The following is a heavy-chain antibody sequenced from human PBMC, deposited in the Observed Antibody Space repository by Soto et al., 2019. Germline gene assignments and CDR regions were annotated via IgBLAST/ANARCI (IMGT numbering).Heavy chain of an antibody. J-gene: IGHJ5*02. CDR3: ARAPREYCSGGSCYSGFDP. V-gene: IGHV1-2*02. Sequence: ASVKVSCKASGYTFTGYYMHWVRQAPGQGLEWMGWINPNSGGTNYAQKFQGRVTMTRGTSISTAYMELSRLRSDDTAVYYCARAPREYCSGGSCYSGFDPWGQGTLVTVSS. D-gene: IGHD2-15*01. CDR2: INPNSGGT. CDR1: GYTFTGYY.